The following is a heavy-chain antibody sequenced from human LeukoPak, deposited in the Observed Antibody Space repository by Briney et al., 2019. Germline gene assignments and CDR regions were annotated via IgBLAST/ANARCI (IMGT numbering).Heavy chain of an antibody. V-gene: IGHV3-7*03. J-gene: IGHJ3*02. CDR3: ATVVSHAFDI. D-gene: IGHD5/OR15-5a*01. CDR2: IKQDGSEK. CDR1: GFTFSSYW. Sequence: GGSLRLSCAASGFTFSSYWMSWVRQAPGKGLEWVANIKQDGSEKYYVDSVKGRFTISRDNSKNTLYLQMNSLRVEDTAMYYCATVVSHAFDIWGQGTMVTVSS.